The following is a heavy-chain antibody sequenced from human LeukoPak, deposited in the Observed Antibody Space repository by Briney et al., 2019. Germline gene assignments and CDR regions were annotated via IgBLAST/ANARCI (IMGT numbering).Heavy chain of an antibody. CDR2: ISDSGKST. V-gene: IGHV3-23*01. D-gene: IGHD6-19*01. J-gene: IGHJ4*02. Sequence: GGSLRLSCAASGFTFTTYAMRWVRQAPGKGLEWVSGISDSGKSTYYADSVKGRFTISRDNSKNTLYMQINSLIVEDTAVYYCATLESSGWYFDYWGQGTLVTVSS. CDR3: ATLESSGWYFDY. CDR1: GFTFTTYA.